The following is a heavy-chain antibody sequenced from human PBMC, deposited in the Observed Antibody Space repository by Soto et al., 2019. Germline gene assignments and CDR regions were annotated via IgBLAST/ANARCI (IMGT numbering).Heavy chain of an antibody. J-gene: IGHJ4*02. V-gene: IGHV3-23*01. D-gene: IGHD3-22*01. CDR1: GFSFGNYA. Sequence: PGGSLRLSCATSGFSFGNYAMSWVRQAPGKGLEWVSGSRGGGGTTSYADSVKGRFTISRDNSKNTLYLQMNSLRAEDTAVYYCAVVAEASYFDYWGQGTLVTVSS. CDR2: SRGGGGTT. CDR3: AVVAEASYFDY.